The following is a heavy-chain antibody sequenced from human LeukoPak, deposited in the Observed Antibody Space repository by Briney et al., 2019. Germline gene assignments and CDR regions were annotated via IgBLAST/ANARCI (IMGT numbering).Heavy chain of an antibody. CDR2: IYYSGST. J-gene: IGHJ4*02. CDR1: GGSISSSSYY. Sequence: SETLSLTCTVSGGSISSSSYYWGWIRQPPGKGLEWIGSIYYSGSTYYNPSLKSRVTISVDTSKNQFSLKLSSVTAADTAVYYCTALMIVVAIVTDYWGQGTLVTVSS. V-gene: IGHV4-39*01. D-gene: IGHD3-22*01. CDR3: TALMIVVAIVTDY.